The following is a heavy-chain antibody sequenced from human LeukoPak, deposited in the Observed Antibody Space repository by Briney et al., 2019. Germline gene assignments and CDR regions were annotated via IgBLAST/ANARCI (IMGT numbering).Heavy chain of an antibody. V-gene: IGHV3-9*01. CDR1: GFTFDDYA. D-gene: IGHD1-26*01. CDR3: AGGQVGATLNAFDI. J-gene: IGHJ3*02. Sequence: GGSLRLSCAASGFTFDDYAMHWVRQAPGKGLEWVSGISWNSGSIGYADSVKGRFTISRDNSKNTLYLQMNSLRAEDTAVYYCAGGQVGATLNAFDIWGQGTMVTVSS. CDR2: ISWNSGSI.